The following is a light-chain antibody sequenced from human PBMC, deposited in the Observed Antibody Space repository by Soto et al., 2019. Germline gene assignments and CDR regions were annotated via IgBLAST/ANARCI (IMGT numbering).Light chain of an antibody. J-gene: IGKJ1*01. V-gene: IGKV1-39*01. Sequence: DIRLTQSPSSLSASVGDRVTISCRASQSISTYLMWYHQKPGKAPNLLIYGASGLQNGVPSRFAGSRTGTEFTLTISGLQPEDFGTYYCQQSSITPRSFGQGTKMEI. CDR1: QSISTY. CDR3: QQSSITPRS. CDR2: GAS.